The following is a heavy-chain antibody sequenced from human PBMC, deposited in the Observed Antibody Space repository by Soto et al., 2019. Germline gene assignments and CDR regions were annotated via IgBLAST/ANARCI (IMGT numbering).Heavy chain of an antibody. J-gene: IGHJ4*02. CDR1: GFTFSNGW. CDR2: IKSKPEGGAI. D-gene: IGHD2-15*01. Sequence: GGSLRLSCAASGFTFSNGWMSWVRQAPGKGLEFVARIKSKPEGGAIDYAAPVKDRFTIPRDDSRSTVFLQMNSLKTEETALYYCIVGHNFDYWGQGTLVTVSS. CDR3: IVGHNFDY. V-gene: IGHV3-15*01.